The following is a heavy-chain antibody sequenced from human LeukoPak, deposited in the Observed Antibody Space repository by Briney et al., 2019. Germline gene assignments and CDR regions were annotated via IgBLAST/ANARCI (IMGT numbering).Heavy chain of an antibody. CDR2: FYSGGNT. Sequence: GGSLRLSCSASGFTVSSTYMSWVRQAPGKGLEWVSVFYSGGNTYYADSVKGRFTISRDNSKNTLYLQMNSLRAEDTAVYYCARTVLRGYFGYWGQGTLVTVSS. D-gene: IGHD3-10*01. CDR1: GFTVSSTY. J-gene: IGHJ4*02. CDR3: ARTVLRGYFGY. V-gene: IGHV3-53*01.